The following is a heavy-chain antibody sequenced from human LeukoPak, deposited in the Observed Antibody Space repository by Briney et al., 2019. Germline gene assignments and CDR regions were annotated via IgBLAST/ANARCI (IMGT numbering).Heavy chain of an antibody. Sequence: GGSLRLSCAASGFTFSNYEMNWVRQAPGKWLEWVSFISTSGSTTYYADSVKGRFTISRDNAKNSLYLQMNSLRADDTAVYFCARDQIDYGSGSYPDYWGQETLVTVSS. CDR2: ISTSGSTT. V-gene: IGHV3-48*03. CDR1: GFTFSNYE. J-gene: IGHJ4*02. CDR3: ARDQIDYGSGSYPDY. D-gene: IGHD3-10*01.